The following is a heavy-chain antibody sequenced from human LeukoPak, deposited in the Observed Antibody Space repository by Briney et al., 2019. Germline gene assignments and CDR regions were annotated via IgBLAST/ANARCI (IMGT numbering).Heavy chain of an antibody. CDR3: ARRVSGYSCYDY. CDR2: INPDDSDT. V-gene: IGHV5-51*01. D-gene: IGHD3-22*01. Sequence: GESLKISCKGSGYSFTIHWIGWVRQMPGKGLEWMGNINPDDSDTGYSPSVQGQVNISADKSISTAYLQWSSLKASDTAMYYCARRVSGYSCYDYWGQGTLVTVSS. CDR1: GYSFTIHW. J-gene: IGHJ4*02.